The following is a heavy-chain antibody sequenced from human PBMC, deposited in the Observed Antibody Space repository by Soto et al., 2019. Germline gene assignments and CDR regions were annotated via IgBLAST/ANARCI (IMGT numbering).Heavy chain of an antibody. CDR1: GFTFSSYA. D-gene: IGHD2-2*01. CDR3: VKVWYCSSTSCKRSQNIDY. Sequence: GGSLRLSCSASGFTFSSYAMHWVRQAPGKGLEYVSAISSNGGSTYYADSVKGRFTISRDNSKNTLYLQMSSLRAEDTAVYYCVKVWYCSSTSCKRSQNIDYWGQGTLVTVSS. J-gene: IGHJ4*02. V-gene: IGHV3-64D*08. CDR2: ISSNGGST.